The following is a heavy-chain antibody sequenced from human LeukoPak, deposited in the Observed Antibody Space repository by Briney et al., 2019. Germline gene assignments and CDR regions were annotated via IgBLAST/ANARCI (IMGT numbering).Heavy chain of an antibody. CDR3: AELGITMIGGV. V-gene: IGHV3-48*04. Sequence: GGSLRLSCAVSGFTFSSYSMNWVRQAPGKGLEWVSYISSSSTTIYYADSVKGRFTMSRDNAKNSLYLQMNSLRAEDTAVYYCAELGITMIGGVWGKGTTVTISS. CDR1: GFTFSSYS. D-gene: IGHD3-10*02. J-gene: IGHJ6*04. CDR2: ISSSSTTI.